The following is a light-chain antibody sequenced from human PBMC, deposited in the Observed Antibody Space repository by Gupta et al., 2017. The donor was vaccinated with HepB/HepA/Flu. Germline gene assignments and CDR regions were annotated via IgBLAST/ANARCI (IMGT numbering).Light chain of an antibody. CDR2: GVS. Sequence: IVMTQTPLSLPVTPGEPASIFCRSSQSFFALDWYLQKPGQSPQLLIYGVSNRASGVPDRFSGSGSGTDFTLHISRVEAEDVGVYYCMQRRAFPLTFGGGTKLEIK. J-gene: IGKJ4*01. CDR1: QSFFA. V-gene: IGKV2-40*01. CDR3: MQRRAFPLT.